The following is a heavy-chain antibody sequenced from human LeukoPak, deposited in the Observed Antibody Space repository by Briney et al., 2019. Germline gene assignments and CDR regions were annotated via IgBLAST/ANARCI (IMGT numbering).Heavy chain of an antibody. CDR2: INPNSGGT. J-gene: IGHJ4*02. Sequence: ASVTVPCKASGYTFTGYYMHWVRQAPGQGLEWMGRINPNSGGTNYAQKFQGRVTMTRNTSISTAYMELSRLRSDDTAVYYCARVASVGATTGWGQGTLVTVSS. CDR1: GYTFTGYY. V-gene: IGHV1-2*06. CDR3: ARVASVGATTG. D-gene: IGHD1-26*01.